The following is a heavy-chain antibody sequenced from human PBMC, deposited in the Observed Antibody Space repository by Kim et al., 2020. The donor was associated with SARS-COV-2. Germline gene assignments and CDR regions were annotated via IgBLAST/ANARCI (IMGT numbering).Heavy chain of an antibody. D-gene: IGHD3-16*02. CDR1: GFTFSSYG. V-gene: IGHV3-33*01. Sequence: GGSLRLSCAASGFTFSSYGMHWVRQAPGKGLEWVAVIWYDGSNKYYADSVKGRFTISRDNSKNTLYQQMNSLRAEDTAVYYCARDRLSRLMITFGGVIDYGMDVWGQGTTVTVSS. CDR3: ARDRLSRLMITFGGVIDYGMDV. CDR2: IWYDGSNK. J-gene: IGHJ6*02.